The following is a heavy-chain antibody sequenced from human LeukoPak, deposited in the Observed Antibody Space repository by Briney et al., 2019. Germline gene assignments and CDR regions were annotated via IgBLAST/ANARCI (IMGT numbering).Heavy chain of an antibody. CDR2: ISSSDSTI. CDR1: GFTFSSYE. Sequence: GGSLRLPCAASGFTFSSYEMHWVRQAPGKGLEWVSYISSSDSTIYYADSVKGRFTISRDNAKNSLYLQMNSLRAEDTAVYYCARDYGGSSPFDYWGQGTLVTVSS. CDR3: ARDYGGSSPFDY. V-gene: IGHV3-48*03. J-gene: IGHJ4*02. D-gene: IGHD4-23*01.